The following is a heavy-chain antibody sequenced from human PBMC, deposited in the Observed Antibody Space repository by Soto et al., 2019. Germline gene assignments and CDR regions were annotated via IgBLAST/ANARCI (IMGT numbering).Heavy chain of an antibody. CDR3: AREKYYDFWTGYSLDY. CDR1: GYTFTSYG. J-gene: IGHJ4*02. Sequence: ASVKVSCKASGYTFTSYGISWVRQAPGQGLEWMGWISAYNGNTNYAQKLQGRVTMTTDTSTSTAYMELRSLRSDDTAVYYCAREKYYDFWTGYSLDYWGQGPLVTLSS. V-gene: IGHV1-18*01. D-gene: IGHD3-3*01. CDR2: ISAYNGNT.